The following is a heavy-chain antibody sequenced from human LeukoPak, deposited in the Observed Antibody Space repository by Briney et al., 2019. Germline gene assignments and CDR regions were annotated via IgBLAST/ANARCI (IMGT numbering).Heavy chain of an antibody. J-gene: IGHJ6*03. V-gene: IGHV3-23*01. CDR3: AKKWGVYSAYYYYMDV. CDR2: IRGSGGST. CDR1: GFTFSSYA. D-gene: IGHD1-26*01. Sequence: GGSLRLSCAASGFTFSSYAMSWVRQAPGKGLEWVSAIRGSGGSTYYADSVKGRFTISRDNSKNTLYLQMNSLRAEDTAVYYCAKKWGVYSAYYYYMDVWGKGTTVTVSS.